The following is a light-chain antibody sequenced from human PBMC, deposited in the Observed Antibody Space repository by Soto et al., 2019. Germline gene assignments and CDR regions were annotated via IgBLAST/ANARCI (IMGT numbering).Light chain of an antibody. Sequence: QSALTQPASVSGSPGQSITISCTGTSSDVGGYNYVSWYQQHPGKAPKLMIYDVSNRPSGVSNRFSGSKSGNTASLTISGLQPEDEPDYYCSSYTSSSTYVVFGRGTKLTVL. CDR1: SSDVGGYNY. CDR3: SSYTSSSTYVV. V-gene: IGLV2-14*01. CDR2: DVS. J-gene: IGLJ2*01.